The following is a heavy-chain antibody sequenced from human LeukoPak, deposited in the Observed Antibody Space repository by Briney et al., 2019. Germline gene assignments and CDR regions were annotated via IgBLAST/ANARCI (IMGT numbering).Heavy chain of an antibody. CDR1: GGSISSSNYY. D-gene: IGHD4-11*01. V-gene: IGHV4-39*07. Sequence: SETLSLTCTVSGGSISSSNYYWGWIRQPPGKGLECIGSVYYSGNTYYNPSLKSRVTISVDTSKNQFSLKLSSVTAADTAVYXXXIKAVTTSNPPFADATPMDVWGKGTTVTVSS. CDR2: VYYSGNT. CDR3: XIKAVTTSNPPFADATPMDV. J-gene: IGHJ6*03.